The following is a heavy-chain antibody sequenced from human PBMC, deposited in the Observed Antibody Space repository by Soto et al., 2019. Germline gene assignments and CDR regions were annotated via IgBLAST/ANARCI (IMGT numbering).Heavy chain of an antibody. D-gene: IGHD5-12*01. CDR2: IYHSGST. CDR3: ASRFVDSATGYFDR. V-gene: IGHV4-30-2*01. J-gene: IGHJ4*02. CDR1: GGSIINGNYS. Sequence: SETLSLTCLVSGGSIINGNYSWTWIRQPPGKALEWIGYIYHSGSTYYNPSLRSRVTLSVDRSKNQLSLNMKSMTAADTAVYYCASRFVDSATGYFDRWGQGTLVTVSS.